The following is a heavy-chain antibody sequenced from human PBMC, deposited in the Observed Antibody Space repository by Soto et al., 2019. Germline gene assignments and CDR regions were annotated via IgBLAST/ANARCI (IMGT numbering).Heavy chain of an antibody. V-gene: IGHV3-30*03. J-gene: IGHJ6*02. Sequence: SLRLSCAASGFSFSTYGMHWVRRAPGKGLEWVAVISNDGRNTYYLDSVRGRFSTSRDNTRNSFYLNMDSLRVGDTATYYCVRGTPTPGLDIWGRGTTVTVSS. CDR1: GFSFSTYG. CDR2: ISNDGRNT. CDR3: VRGTPTPGLDI. D-gene: IGHD1-1*01.